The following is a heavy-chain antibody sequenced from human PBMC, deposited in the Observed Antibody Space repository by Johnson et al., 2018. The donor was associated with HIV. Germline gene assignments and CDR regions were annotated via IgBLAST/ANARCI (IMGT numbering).Heavy chain of an antibody. Sequence: VQLVESGGGLVQPGGSLRLSCGASAFTFSSNDMKWVRQAPGKGLEWVSPISGSDHSTNYADSVRGRFTISRDNAKNTLYVQMNSLRVEDTAVYYCAREGSSGYYDAFDIWGQGTMVTVSS. V-gene: IGHV3-23*04. CDR2: ISGSDHST. D-gene: IGHD3-22*01. CDR1: AFTFSSND. CDR3: AREGSSGYYDAFDI. J-gene: IGHJ3*02.